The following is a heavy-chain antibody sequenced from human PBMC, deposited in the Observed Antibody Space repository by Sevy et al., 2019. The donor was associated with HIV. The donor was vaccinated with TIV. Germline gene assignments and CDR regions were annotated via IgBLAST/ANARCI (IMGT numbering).Heavy chain of an antibody. D-gene: IGHD6-6*01. CDR1: GYSFTSYW. CDR2: IYPGDSDT. CDR3: ARLSYPSSSSLSYYYYYGMDV. J-gene: IGHJ6*02. Sequence: GESLKISCKGSGYSFTSYWIGWVRQMPGKGLEWMGIIYPGDSDTRYTPSFQGQVTISADKSISTAYLQWGSLKASDIAMYYCARLSYPSSSSLSYYYYYGMDVWGQGTTVTVSS. V-gene: IGHV5-51*01.